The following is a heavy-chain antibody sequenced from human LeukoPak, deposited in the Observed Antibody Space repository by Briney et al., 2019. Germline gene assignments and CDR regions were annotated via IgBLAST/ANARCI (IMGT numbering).Heavy chain of an antibody. CDR3: ATGYGSGQTYAFDI. CDR2: FDPEDGET. CDR1: GYTLTELS. V-gene: IGHV1-24*01. Sequence: GASVTVSCKVSGYTLTELSMHWVRQAPGKGLEWMGGFDPEDGETIYAQKFQGRVTMTEDTSTDTAYMELSSLRSEDTAVYYCATGYGSGQTYAFDIWGQGTMVTVSS. D-gene: IGHD3-10*01. J-gene: IGHJ3*02.